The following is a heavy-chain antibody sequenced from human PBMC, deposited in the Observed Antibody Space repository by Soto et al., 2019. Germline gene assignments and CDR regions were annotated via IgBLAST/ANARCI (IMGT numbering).Heavy chain of an antibody. Sequence: GGSLRLSCTASGFTFSSCFMNWVRQAPGKGPEWVSGIDTSGGVTNYVDSVKGRFTISRDNAKNALYLQMNSLRGEDTALYYCARENYFDYWGQGTLVTVSS. CDR1: GFTFSSCF. J-gene: IGHJ4*02. V-gene: IGHV3-21*01. CDR3: ARENYFDY. CDR2: IDTSGGVT.